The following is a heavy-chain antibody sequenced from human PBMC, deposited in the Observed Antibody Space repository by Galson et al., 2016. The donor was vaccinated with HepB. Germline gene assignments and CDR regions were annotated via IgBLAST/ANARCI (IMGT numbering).Heavy chain of an antibody. CDR1: GFTFSNAW. CDR3: TTDFYCSRSSCYESC. J-gene: IGHJ4*02. D-gene: IGHD2-2*01. Sequence: SLRLSCAASGFTFSNAWMTWVRQAPGKGLEWLGQIKRRTDGGTADFSPPVKGRFTISRDDSKSTLYLLLNSLQTEDTAVYYCTTDFYCSRSSCYESCWGQGTLVTVSS. CDR2: IKRRTDGGTA. V-gene: IGHV3-15*01.